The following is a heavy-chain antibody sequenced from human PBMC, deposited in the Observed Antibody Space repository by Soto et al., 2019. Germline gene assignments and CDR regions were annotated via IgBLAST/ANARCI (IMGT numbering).Heavy chain of an antibody. CDR2: IIPIFGTA. D-gene: IGHD3-3*01. J-gene: IGHJ5*02. CDR3: ARGRRITIFGVVTDNWCDP. CDR1: GGTVSSYA. V-gene: IGHV1-69*01. Sequence: QVQLVQSGAEVKKPGSSVKVSCKASGGTVSSYAISWVRQAPGQGLEWMGGIIPIFGTANYAQKFQGRVTITADESTSTAYMELSSLRSEDTAVYYCARGRRITIFGVVTDNWCDPWGQGTLVTVSS.